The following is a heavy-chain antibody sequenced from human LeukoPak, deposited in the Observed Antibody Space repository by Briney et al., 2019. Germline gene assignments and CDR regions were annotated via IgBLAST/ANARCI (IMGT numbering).Heavy chain of an antibody. CDR1: GFTFSSYE. V-gene: IGHV3-48*03. Sequence: PGGSLRLSCAASGFTFSSYEMNWVRQAPGKGLEWVSYISSSGSTIYYADSVKGRFTISRDNAKSSLYLQMNSLRAEDTAVYYCARSRGYSYGYIDPFDYWGQGTLVTVSS. CDR3: ARSRGYSYGYIDPFDY. J-gene: IGHJ4*02. CDR2: ISSSGSTI. D-gene: IGHD5-18*01.